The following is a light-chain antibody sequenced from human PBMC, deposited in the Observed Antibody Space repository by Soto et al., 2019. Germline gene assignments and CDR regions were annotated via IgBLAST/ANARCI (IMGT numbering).Light chain of an antibody. CDR2: EVT. V-gene: IGLV2-14*01. Sequence: LTQPASVSGSPGQSITISCTGTSSDVGGYKFVSWYQQHPGKAPKLMIYEVTNRPSGVSNRFSGSKSGNTASLTISGLQAEDEADYYCSSYTSSSPYVFGTGTKVTVL. CDR3: SSYTSSSPYV. CDR1: SSDVGGYKF. J-gene: IGLJ1*01.